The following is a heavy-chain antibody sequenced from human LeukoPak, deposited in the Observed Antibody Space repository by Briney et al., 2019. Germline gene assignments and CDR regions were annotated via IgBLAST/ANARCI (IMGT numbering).Heavy chain of an antibody. Sequence: ASVKVSCKASGYTFTSYAMNWVRQAPGQGLEWMGWINPNSGGTNYAQKFQGRVTMTRDTSISTAYMELSRLRSDDTAVYYCAAEKGDYGGNSGDYYFDYWGQGTLVTVSS. D-gene: IGHD4-23*01. CDR2: INPNSGGT. CDR3: AAEKGDYGGNSGDYYFDY. J-gene: IGHJ4*02. V-gene: IGHV1-2*02. CDR1: GYTFTSYA.